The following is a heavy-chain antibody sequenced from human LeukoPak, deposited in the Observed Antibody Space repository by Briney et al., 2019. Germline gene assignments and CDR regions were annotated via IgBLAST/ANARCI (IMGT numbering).Heavy chain of an antibody. CDR1: GGSISSYY. CDR2: IYSSGST. J-gene: IGHJ6*03. CDR3: ARRAAAGAQYYYMDV. Sequence: SETLSLTCTGSGGSISSYYWSWIRQPPGKGLEWIGYIYSSGSTTYNPSLKSRVAISVDTSKNQFSLKLSSVTAADTAVYYCARRAAAGAQYYYMDVWGKGTTVTVS. D-gene: IGHD6-13*01. V-gene: IGHV4-4*09.